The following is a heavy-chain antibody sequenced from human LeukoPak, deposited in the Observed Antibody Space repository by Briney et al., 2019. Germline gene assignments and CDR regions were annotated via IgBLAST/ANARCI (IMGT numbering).Heavy chain of an antibody. Sequence: KTGGSLRLSCAASGFTFSSYYMNWVRQAPGKGLEWVSSISSSSSYIYYADSVKGRFTISRDNAKNTLYLQMNSLRAEDTAVYYCASCVAVPGLPDYWGQGTLVTVSS. J-gene: IGHJ4*02. CDR1: GFTFSSYY. CDR3: ASCVAVPGLPDY. D-gene: IGHD6-19*01. CDR2: ISSSSSYI. V-gene: IGHV3-21*01.